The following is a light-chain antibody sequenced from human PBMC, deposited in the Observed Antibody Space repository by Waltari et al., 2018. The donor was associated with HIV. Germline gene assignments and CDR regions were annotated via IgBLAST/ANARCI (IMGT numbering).Light chain of an antibody. CDR1: SSDVGSYNR. CDR2: EVS. Sequence: QSALTQPPSVSGSPGQSVTISCTGTSSDVGSYNRVSWYQQPPGTAPNIMIYEVSNRPSGVPDRFPGSKSGNTASLTITWLQAEDEADYYCSSYTSSSTVVFGGGTKLTVL. V-gene: IGLV2-18*02. CDR3: SSYTSSSTVV. J-gene: IGLJ2*01.